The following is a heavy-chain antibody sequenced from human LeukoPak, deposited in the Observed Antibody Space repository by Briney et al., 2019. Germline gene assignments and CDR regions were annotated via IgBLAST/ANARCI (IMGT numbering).Heavy chain of an antibody. J-gene: IGHJ4*02. Sequence: PSETLSLTCTVSGGSISSSSYYWGWIRQPPGKGLEWIGSIYYSGSTYYNPSLKSRVTISVDTSKNQFSLKLSSVTAADTAVYYCARDREWWPLDYWGQGTLVTVSS. CDR3: ARDREWWPLDY. CDR1: GGSISSSSYY. CDR2: IYYSGST. V-gene: IGHV4-39*07. D-gene: IGHD2-15*01.